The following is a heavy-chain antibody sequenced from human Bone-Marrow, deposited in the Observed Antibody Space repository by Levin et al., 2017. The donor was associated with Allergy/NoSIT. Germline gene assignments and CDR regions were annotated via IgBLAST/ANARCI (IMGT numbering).Heavy chain of an antibody. D-gene: IGHD2-15*01. Sequence: GGSLRLSCAASGFAFSGSAIHWVRQTSGKRLEWLGRIRNKTASYATTYAASVEGRFAVSRDDSKNTAYLQMNSLTTDDTAVYYCTTNIIVVVPATGEKGAGIVYWGQGTLVTVSS. V-gene: IGHV3-73*01. J-gene: IGHJ4*02. CDR1: GFAFSGSA. CDR3: TTNIIVVVPATGEKGAGIVY. CDR2: IRNKTASYAT.